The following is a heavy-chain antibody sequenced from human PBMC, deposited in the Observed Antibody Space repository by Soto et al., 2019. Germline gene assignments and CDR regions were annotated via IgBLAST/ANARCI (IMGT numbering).Heavy chain of an antibody. J-gene: IGHJ4*02. Sequence: ASVKVSCKASGYTFTGYDMRWVRQAPGQGLEWMGWINPNSGGTNYAQKFQGRVTMTRDTSISTAYMELSRLRSDDTAVYYCAREGIRITMIVVVTGFALDIWGQGNLVTVSS. CDR3: AREGIRITMIVVVTGFALDI. CDR2: INPNSGGT. V-gene: IGHV1-2*02. CDR1: GYTFTGYD. D-gene: IGHD3-22*01.